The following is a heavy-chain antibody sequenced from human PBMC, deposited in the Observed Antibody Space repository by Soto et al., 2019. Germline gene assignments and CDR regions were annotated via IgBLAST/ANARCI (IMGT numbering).Heavy chain of an antibody. Sequence: GGSLRLSCAASGFTFSSYAMSWARQAPGKGLEWVSAISGSGGSTYYADSVKGRFTISRDNSKNTLYLQMNSLRAEDTAVYYCAKDLDNWNYFPFDPWGQGTLVTVSS. CDR3: AKDLDNWNYFPFDP. J-gene: IGHJ5*02. CDR2: ISGSGGST. CDR1: GFTFSSYA. V-gene: IGHV3-23*01. D-gene: IGHD1-7*01.